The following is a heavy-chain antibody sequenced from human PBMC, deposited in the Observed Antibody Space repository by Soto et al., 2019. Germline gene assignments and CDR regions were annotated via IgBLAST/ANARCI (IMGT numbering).Heavy chain of an antibody. CDR2: IYATGTT. J-gene: IGHJ5*02. CDR3: VRDGTKTLRDWFDP. Sequence: SETLSLTCTGSGASISGFYWSWIRKSAGKGLEWIGRIYATGTTDYNPSLKSRVMMSVDTSKKQFSLKLRSVTAADTAVYYCVRDGTKTLRDWFDPWGKGISVTVSS. CDR1: GASISGFY. D-gene: IGHD1-1*01. V-gene: IGHV4-4*07.